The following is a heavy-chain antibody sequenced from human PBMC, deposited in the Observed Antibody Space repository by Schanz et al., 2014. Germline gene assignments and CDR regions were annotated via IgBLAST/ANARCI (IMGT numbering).Heavy chain of an antibody. CDR2: IIPIIGIA. V-gene: IGHV1-69*02. CDR1: GGTFSTYT. Sequence: QVQLVQSGAEVKKPGSSVKVSCKASGGTFSTYTISWVRQAPGQGLEWMGRIIPIIGIANYAQKFQGRVTITADKSTFTAYMDVSSLRSEDTAVYYCASSGAGYSSSWDFDYWGQGTLVTVSS. D-gene: IGHD6-13*01. J-gene: IGHJ4*02. CDR3: ASSGAGYSSSWDFDY.